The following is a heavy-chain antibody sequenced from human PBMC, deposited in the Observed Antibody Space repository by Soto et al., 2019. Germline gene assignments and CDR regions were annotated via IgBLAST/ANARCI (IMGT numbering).Heavy chain of an antibody. V-gene: IGHV1-3*04. D-gene: IGHD3-9*01. CDR2: INTGRGNT. CDR1: GYTFTRYT. J-gene: IGHJ4*02. Sequence: QVQLVQSGAEVKKPGASVKISCKTSGYTFTRYTIHWVRQAHGQRLEWMGWINTGRGNTKYSEKLQGRVTITADASASTAYMELSSLTSAATALYCCSRDASSSGYYSDYWGQGTLVTVSS. CDR3: SRDASSSGYYSDY.